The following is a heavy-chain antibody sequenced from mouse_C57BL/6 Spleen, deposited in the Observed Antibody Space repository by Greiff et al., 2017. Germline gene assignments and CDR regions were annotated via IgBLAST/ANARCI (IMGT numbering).Heavy chain of an antibody. CDR3: ARRPSSYYYGC. V-gene: IGHV1-59*01. CDR1: GYTFTSYW. Sequence: VQLQQPGAELVRPGTSVKLSCKASGYTFTSYWMHWVKQRPGQGLEWIGVIDPDDSYTNYNQKFTGKATLTVDTSSSPAYMQRSSLTSADSAVYDCARRPSSYYYGCWGQGATLTFSS. D-gene: IGHD1-1*01. J-gene: IGHJ2*01. CDR2: IDPDDSYT.